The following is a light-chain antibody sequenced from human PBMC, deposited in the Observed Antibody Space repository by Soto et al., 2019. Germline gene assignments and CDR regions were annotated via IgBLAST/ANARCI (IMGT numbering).Light chain of an antibody. CDR2: AAS. J-gene: IGKJ5*01. CDR3: KQAYSFPPT. Sequence: DIQMTQSPTSVSASVGDRVTITCRASQGISSWLAWYQQKPGKAPKLLIYAASCLQSGVPSRFSGSRSGTNFNLTISSLQTENFATYYCKQAYSFPPTFSQGTRMEIK. CDR1: QGISSW. V-gene: IGKV1-12*01.